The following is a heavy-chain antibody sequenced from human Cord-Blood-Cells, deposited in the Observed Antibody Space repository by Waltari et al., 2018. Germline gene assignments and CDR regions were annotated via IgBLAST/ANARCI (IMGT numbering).Heavy chain of an antibody. V-gene: IGHV1-69*09. D-gene: IGHD2-2*01. CDR3: ARDFIVVVPADSNWFDP. Sequence: QVQLVQSGAEVKKPGSSVTVSCKAFGGTFRSYAISWVRQAPGLGLEWMGRITPILGIANYAQKFRCRVTITADKSTSTAYMELSSLRSEDTAVYYCARDFIVVVPADSNWFDPWGQGTLVTVSS. J-gene: IGHJ5*02. CDR2: ITPILGIA. CDR1: GGTFRSYA.